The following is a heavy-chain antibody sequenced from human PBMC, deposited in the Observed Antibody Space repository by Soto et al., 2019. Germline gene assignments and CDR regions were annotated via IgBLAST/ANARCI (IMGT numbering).Heavy chain of an antibody. Sequence: EVQLVESGGGLVQPGGCLRLSCAASGFTFSDHYMDWVRQAPGKGLEWVSRSRNKANSYTTQYAASVKGRFTISRDDSXNSRYLQMNSLKTEDTAVYDCARSPDDSGYRAFDIWGQGTMVTVSS. J-gene: IGHJ3*02. D-gene: IGHD3-22*01. CDR3: ARSPDDSGYRAFDI. CDR1: GFTFSDHY. CDR2: SRNKANSYTT. V-gene: IGHV3-72*01.